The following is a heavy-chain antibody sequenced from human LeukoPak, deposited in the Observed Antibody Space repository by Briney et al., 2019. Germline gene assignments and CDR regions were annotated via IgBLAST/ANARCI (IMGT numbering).Heavy chain of an antibody. V-gene: IGHV3-21*01. J-gene: IGHJ4*02. CDR1: GFTFSSYS. D-gene: IGHD1-14*01. CDR2: ISSSSSYI. CDR3: ARDPVGTERDYFDY. Sequence: GGSLRLSCAASGFTFSSYSMNWVRQAPGKGLEWVSSISSSSSYIYYADSVKGRFTISRDNAKNSLYRQMNSLRAEDTAVYYCARDPVGTERDYFDYWGQGTLVTVSS.